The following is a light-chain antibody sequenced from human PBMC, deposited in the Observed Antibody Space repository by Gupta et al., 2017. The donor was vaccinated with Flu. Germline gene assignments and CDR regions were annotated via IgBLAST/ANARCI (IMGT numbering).Light chain of an antibody. Sequence: SPSTLSASVGDRVTSTCRASESISSWLAWYQQKPGKVTKLLIYKASNLESGVPSRFSGSGSGTEFTLTISSLKPDDSATYYCQRYDSLWTFGQGTRVEIK. CDR2: KAS. V-gene: IGKV1-5*03. CDR3: QRYDSLWT. CDR1: ESISSW. J-gene: IGKJ1*01.